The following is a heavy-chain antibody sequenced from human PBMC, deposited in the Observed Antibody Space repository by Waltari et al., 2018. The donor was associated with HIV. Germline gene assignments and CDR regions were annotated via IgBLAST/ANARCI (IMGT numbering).Heavy chain of an antibody. CDR2: VYYSGST. Sequence: QLQLQESGPGLVKPSETLSLTCTVSGGTIISHVYYLGWIRQPRGKGLEWIGSVYYSGSTYYNPSLKSRVTISVDTSKNQFYLRLRSVTAADTAVYYCAPRDYGDYQFDYWGRGTLVTVSS. V-gene: IGHV4-39*01. CDR3: APRDYGDYQFDY. D-gene: IGHD4-17*01. CDR1: GGTIISHVYY. J-gene: IGHJ4*02.